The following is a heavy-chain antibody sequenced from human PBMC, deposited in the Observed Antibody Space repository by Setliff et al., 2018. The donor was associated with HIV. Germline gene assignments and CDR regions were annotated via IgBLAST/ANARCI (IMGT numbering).Heavy chain of an antibody. CDR2: ISSSSRSK. CDR3: AKDLNYYDSSGYYDRYFDY. V-gene: IGHV3-11*05. J-gene: IGHJ4*02. D-gene: IGHD3-22*01. Sequence: GGSLRLSCAASGFTFSDYYMSWIRQAPGKGLEWVSSISSSSRSKYYADSVKGRFTISRDNSKNTLYLQMNSLRAEDTAVYYCAKDLNYYDSSGYYDRYFDYWGQGTLVTVSS. CDR1: GFTFSDYY.